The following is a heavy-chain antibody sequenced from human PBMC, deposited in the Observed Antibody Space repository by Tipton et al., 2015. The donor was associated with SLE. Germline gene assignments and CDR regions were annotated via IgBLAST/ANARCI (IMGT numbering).Heavy chain of an antibody. D-gene: IGHD3-10*01. CDR2: IYYSVST. V-gene: IGHV4-39*01. CDR1: GGSISSSNHY. Sequence: TLSLTCTVSGGSISSSNHYWGWIRQPPGKGLEWIGSIYYSVSTNYDPSLKSRGTISVDTSKNHFSLELTSVTAADTAVYYCARQRLRLLSPLDAWGQGTTVTVS. J-gene: IGHJ6*02. CDR3: ARQRLRLLSPLDA.